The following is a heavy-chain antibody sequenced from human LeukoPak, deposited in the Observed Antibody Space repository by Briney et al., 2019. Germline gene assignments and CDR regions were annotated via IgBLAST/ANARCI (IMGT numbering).Heavy chain of an antibody. CDR3: ARDRIGSYSFDY. CDR1: GFSFSDHH. Sequence: GGSLRLSCAASGFSFSDHHMDWVRQAPGKGLEWVGRIRNKANSYTTEYAASVKGGFTVSRDDLKNSLYLQMNSLRTEDTAVYYCARDRIGSYSFDYWGQGTLVTVSS. J-gene: IGHJ4*02. V-gene: IGHV3-72*01. D-gene: IGHD1-26*01. CDR2: IRNKANSYTT.